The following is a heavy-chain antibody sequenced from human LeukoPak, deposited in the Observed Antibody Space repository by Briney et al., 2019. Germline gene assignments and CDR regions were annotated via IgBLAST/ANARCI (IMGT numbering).Heavy chain of an antibody. Sequence: GGSLRLSCAASGFTFSSYAMSWVRQAPGKGLEWVSAISGSGGSTYYADSVKGRFTISRDNSKNTLYLQMNSLRAEDTAVYYCAKDPGYSYGRTRGYWGQGTLVTVSS. D-gene: IGHD5-18*01. CDR1: GFTFSSYA. CDR2: ISGSGGST. V-gene: IGHV3-23*01. CDR3: AKDPGYSYGRTRGY. J-gene: IGHJ4*02.